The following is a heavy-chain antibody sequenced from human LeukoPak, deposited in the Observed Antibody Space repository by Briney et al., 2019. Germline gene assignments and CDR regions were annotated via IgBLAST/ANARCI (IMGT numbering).Heavy chain of an antibody. V-gene: IGHV4-34*01. CDR3: ARGGRSEPPHGPPAFDI. CDR2: INHSGST. Sequence: PSETLSLTCAVYGGSFSGYYWSWIRQPPGKGLEWIGEINHSGSTNYNPSLKSRVTISVDTSKNQFSLKLSSETAADTAVYYCARGGRSEPPHGPPAFDIWGQGTMVTVSS. D-gene: IGHD3-16*02. J-gene: IGHJ3*02. CDR1: GGSFSGYY.